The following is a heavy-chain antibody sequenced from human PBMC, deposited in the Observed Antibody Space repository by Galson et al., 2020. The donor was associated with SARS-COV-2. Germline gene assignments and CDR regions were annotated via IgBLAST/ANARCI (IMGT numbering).Heavy chain of an antibody. V-gene: IGHV1-69*10. CDR2: VIPVLEIS. CDR1: GGTFSNYP. Sequence: SVKVSCKPSGGTFSNYPISWVRQAPGQGLQWMGEVIPVLEISNYAPRFQGRLTIIADKSTSTAYMELSSLRSEDTAVYYCARAGEYCSGGSCYSPRFDFWGQGTLVTVSS. J-gene: IGHJ4*02. D-gene: IGHD2-15*01. CDR3: ARAGEYCSGGSCYSPRFDF.